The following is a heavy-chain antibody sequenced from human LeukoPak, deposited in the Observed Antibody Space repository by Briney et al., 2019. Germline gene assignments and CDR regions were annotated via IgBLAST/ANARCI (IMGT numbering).Heavy chain of an antibody. CDR3: ARGALPRRVLPAARYYYYGMDV. CDR1: GGSFSGYY. D-gene: IGHD2-2*01. CDR2: INHSGST. V-gene: IGHV4-34*01. Sequence: SETLSLTCAVYGGSFSGYYWSWIRQPPGKGLEWIGEINHSGSTNYNPSLKSRVTISVDTSKNQFSLKLSSVTAADTAVYYCARGALPRRVLPAARYYYYGMDVWGQGTTVTVSS. J-gene: IGHJ6*02.